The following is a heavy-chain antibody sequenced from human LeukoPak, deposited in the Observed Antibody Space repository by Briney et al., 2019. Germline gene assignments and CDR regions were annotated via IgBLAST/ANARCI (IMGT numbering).Heavy chain of an antibody. CDR1: GFTFSSYW. CDR2: IKQDGSEK. V-gene: IGHV3-7*01. J-gene: IGHJ4*02. D-gene: IGHD6-19*01. Sequence: GGSLRLSCAASGFTFSSYWMSWVRQAPGKGLEWVANIKQDGSEKYYVDSVKGRFTISRDNAKNSLYLQMNSLRAEDTAVYYCARGPRLIAVAVVNFDYWGQGTLVTVSS. CDR3: ARGPRLIAVAVVNFDY.